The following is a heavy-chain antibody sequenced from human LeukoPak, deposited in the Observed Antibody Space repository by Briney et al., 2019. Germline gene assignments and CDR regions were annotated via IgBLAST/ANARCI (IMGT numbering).Heavy chain of an antibody. CDR3: VKKGQADDYGNPD. Sequence: GGSLRLSCAASGFTFSSYAMSWVRQAPGKGLEWVSAISGSGGSTYYADSVKGRFTISRDNSKNTLYLQMNSLRAEDTAVYYCVKKGQADDYGNPDWGQGALVTVSP. J-gene: IGHJ4*02. D-gene: IGHD4-17*01. CDR2: ISGSGGST. CDR1: GFTFSSYA. V-gene: IGHV3-23*01.